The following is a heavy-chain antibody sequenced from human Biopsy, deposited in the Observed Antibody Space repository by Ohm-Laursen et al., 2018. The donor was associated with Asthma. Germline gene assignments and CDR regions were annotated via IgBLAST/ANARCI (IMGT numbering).Heavy chain of an antibody. CDR2: TMTVFGTT. J-gene: IGHJ6*02. V-gene: IGHV1-69*01. CDR3: ARCQVGYSSGWSLLLKKIYYSGMDV. Sequence: VSCKAPGGTFSNFAISWVRQAPGQGLEWLGGTMTVFGTTNYAQKFQGRVTITADESTSTAYMEVTSLRSEDTAIYYCARCQVGYSSGWSLLLKKIYYSGMDVWGQGTVVTVSS. CDR1: GGTFSNFA. D-gene: IGHD6-19*01.